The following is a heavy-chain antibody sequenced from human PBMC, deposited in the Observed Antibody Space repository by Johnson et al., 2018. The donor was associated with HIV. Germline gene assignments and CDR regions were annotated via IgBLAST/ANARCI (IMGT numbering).Heavy chain of an antibody. V-gene: IGHV3-30*04. CDR2: ISYDGNNR. J-gene: IGHJ3*02. D-gene: IGHD2-15*01. Sequence: QMQLVESGGGLVQPGGSLRLSCAASGFTFSGSAMHWVRQASGKGLEWVAVISYDGNNRYYVDSVKGRFTISRDNSKNTLYLQMNSLRAEDTAVYYCAKDRWVGVGDAFDIWGQGTMVTVSS. CDR1: GFTFSGSA. CDR3: AKDRWVGVGDAFDI.